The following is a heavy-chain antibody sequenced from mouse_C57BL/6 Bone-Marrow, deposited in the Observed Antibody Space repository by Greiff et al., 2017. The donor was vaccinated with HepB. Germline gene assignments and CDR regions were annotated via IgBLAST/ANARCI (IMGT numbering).Heavy chain of an antibody. CDR1: GFSLTSYG. CDR2: IWGVGST. Sequence: VMLVESGPGLVAPSQTLSITCTVSGFSLTSYGLDWVRQSPGKGLEWLGVIWGVGSTNYNSALKSRLSISKDTSKSQVILKMNSLQTDDTAMYYCASWIYYGNLRRAMDYWGQGTTVTVSS. V-gene: IGHV2-6*01. D-gene: IGHD2-1*01. J-gene: IGHJ4*01. CDR3: ASWIYYGNLRRAMDY.